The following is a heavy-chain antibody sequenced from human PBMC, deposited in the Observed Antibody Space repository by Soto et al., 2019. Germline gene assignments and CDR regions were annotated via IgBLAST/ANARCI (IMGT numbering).Heavy chain of an antibody. D-gene: IGHD6-19*01. J-gene: IGHJ4*02. Sequence: GGSLRLSCAASGFTFSSYGMHWVRQAPGKGLEWVAVISYDGSNKYYADSVKGRFTISRDNSKNTLYLQMNSLRAEDTAVYYCAKGSVAGTFDYWGQGTLVTVSS. CDR1: GFTFSSYG. CDR2: ISYDGSNK. CDR3: AKGSVAGTFDY. V-gene: IGHV3-30*18.